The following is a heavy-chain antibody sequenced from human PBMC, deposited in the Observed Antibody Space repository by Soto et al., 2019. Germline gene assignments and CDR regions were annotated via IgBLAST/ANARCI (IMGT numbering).Heavy chain of an antibody. D-gene: IGHD5-12*01. V-gene: IGHV5-51*01. Sequence: RGESLKISFKGSGYSFTTYLICWVRQMPVKGLEWMGIIDPGDSETKYSPSFQGQVTISADKSINTAYLQWSSLKASDTAMYYCGRLRQGGYVQSMDVWGQGTTVTVSS. CDR1: GYSFTTYL. CDR2: IDPGDSET. J-gene: IGHJ6*02. CDR3: GRLRQGGYVQSMDV.